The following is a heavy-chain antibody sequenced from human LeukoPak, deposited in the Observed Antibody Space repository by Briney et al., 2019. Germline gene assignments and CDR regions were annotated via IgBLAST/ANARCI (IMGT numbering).Heavy chain of an antibody. CDR3: AREGPLRYDSSGYYLRYMDV. D-gene: IGHD3-22*01. V-gene: IGHV4-59*12. CDR2: IYYSGTT. CDR1: GGSISNYY. J-gene: IGHJ6*03. Sequence: SETLSLTCIVSGGSISNYYWSWIRQSPGTGLEWIGFIYYSGTTNYNPSLKSRVTISVDTSKNQFSLKLSSVTAADTAVYYCAREGPLRYDSSGYYLRYMDVWGKGTTVTVSS.